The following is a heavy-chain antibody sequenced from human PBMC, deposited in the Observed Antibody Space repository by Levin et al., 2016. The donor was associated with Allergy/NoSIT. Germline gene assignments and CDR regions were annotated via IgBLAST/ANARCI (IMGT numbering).Heavy chain of an antibody. J-gene: IGHJ4*02. D-gene: IGHD3-22*01. V-gene: IGHV4-30-4*01. CDR1: GGSISSVSYY. CDR2: IYYSGST. Sequence: SETLSLTCTVSGGSISSVSYYWSWIRQPPGKGLEWIGYIYYSGSTYYTPSLKSRLAFSTDMSQNQFSLRLRSVTAADTAVYYCARMRGSGYPYHFDYWGQGTLVTVSS. CDR3: ARMRGSGYPYHFDY.